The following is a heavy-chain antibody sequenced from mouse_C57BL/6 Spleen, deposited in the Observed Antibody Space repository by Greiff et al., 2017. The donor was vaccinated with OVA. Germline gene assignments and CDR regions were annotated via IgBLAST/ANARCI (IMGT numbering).Heavy chain of an antibody. J-gene: IGHJ4*01. CDR1: GFNITDYY. CDR3: TRYDYGDYAMDY. V-gene: IGHV14-1*01. D-gene: IGHD2-4*01. Sequence: EVQLQESGAELVRPGASVKLSCTASGFNITDYYMHWVKQRPEQGLEWIGRIDPEDGDTEYAPKFQGKATMTADTSTNTAYLQLSSLTSEDTAIYYCTRYDYGDYAMDYWGQGTSVTVSS. CDR2: IDPEDGDT.